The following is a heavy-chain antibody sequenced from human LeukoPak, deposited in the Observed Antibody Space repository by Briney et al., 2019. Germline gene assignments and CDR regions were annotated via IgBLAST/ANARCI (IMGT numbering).Heavy chain of an antibody. CDR3: ARVLIVATIVYFDY. D-gene: IGHD5-12*01. V-gene: IGHV3-30-3*01. CDR1: GFTFSSYA. J-gene: IGHJ4*02. Sequence: PGRSLRLSCAASGFTFSSYAMHWVRQAPGKGLEWVAFISYDGSNKYYADSVKGRFTISRDNSKNTLYLQMNSLRAEDTAVYYCARVLIVATIVYFDYWGQGTLVTVSS. CDR2: ISYDGSNK.